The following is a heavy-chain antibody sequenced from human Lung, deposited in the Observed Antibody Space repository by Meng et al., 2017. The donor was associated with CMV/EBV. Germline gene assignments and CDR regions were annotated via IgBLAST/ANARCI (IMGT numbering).Heavy chain of an antibody. J-gene: IGHJ4*02. CDR3: ARDPRVKSYVVVPAAPDY. Sequence: GEXXTISCVASGFTFNTYWMSWVRQAPGKGLEWVANIKQDGSEKYYVGSVKGRFTISRDNAKNSLYLQMNSLRAEDTAVYYCARDPRVKSYVVVPAAPDYWXQGTXVTVSS. D-gene: IGHD2-2*01. CDR1: GFTFNTYW. V-gene: IGHV3-7*01. CDR2: IKQDGSEK.